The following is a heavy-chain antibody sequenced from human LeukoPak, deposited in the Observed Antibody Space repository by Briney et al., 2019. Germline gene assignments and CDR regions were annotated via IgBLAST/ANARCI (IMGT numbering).Heavy chain of an antibody. V-gene: IGHV1-18*01. CDR1: GYTFISYG. Sequence: ASVKVSCKASGYTFISYGISWVRQAPGQGLEWMGWISAYNGNTNYAQKLQGRVTMTTDTSTSTAYMELRSLRSDDTAVYYCASYRLLGDNGDATHYWGQGTLVTVSS. J-gene: IGHJ4*02. CDR2: ISAYNGNT. D-gene: IGHD4-17*01. CDR3: ASYRLLGDNGDATHY.